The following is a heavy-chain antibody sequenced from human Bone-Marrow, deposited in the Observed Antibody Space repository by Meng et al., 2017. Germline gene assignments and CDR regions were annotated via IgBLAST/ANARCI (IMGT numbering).Heavy chain of an antibody. V-gene: IGHV4-34*01. CDR3: ARVSSGCYYADY. J-gene: IGHJ4*02. Sequence: QEQLQQRGAGRLTPSETLSLTCAVYGGSFSGYYWSWVRQPPGKGLEWIGEINHSGSTNYNPSLKSRVTISVDTSKNQCSLKLSSVSAADAGVCYCARVSSGCYYADYWGPATLVTVSS. CDR2: INHSGST. CDR1: GGSFSGYY. D-gene: IGHD1-26*01.